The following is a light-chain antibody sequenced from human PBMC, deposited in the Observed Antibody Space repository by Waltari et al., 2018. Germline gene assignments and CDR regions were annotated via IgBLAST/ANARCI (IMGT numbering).Light chain of an antibody. CDR2: DTS. J-gene: IGKJ4*01. Sequence: EIVLTHSPATLSLSPGESATLSCRASQSVDMSLAWYQQRPGQAPRLLIYDTSNRATDIPARFSGSGSETDFSLTISSLEPEDFAVYYCQQRRNWPLTFGGGTKVEIK. V-gene: IGKV3-11*01. CDR1: QSVDMS. CDR3: QQRRNWPLT.